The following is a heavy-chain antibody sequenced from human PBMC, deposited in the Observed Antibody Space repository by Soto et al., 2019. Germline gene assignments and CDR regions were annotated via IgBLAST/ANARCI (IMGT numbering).Heavy chain of an antibody. CDR2: IKIDRITK. V-gene: IGHV3-74*01. CDR3: ASHPGYSSGGYNY. D-gene: IGHD6-19*01. CDR1: GFTFSSYW. J-gene: IGHJ4*02. Sequence: GSRRLSCAASGFTFSSYWMHWVRQAPGKCLVWFSRIKIDRITKNYAVYVKGRFATPRDNAKNSLDLQMNSLSAEDTAVYYCASHPGYSSGGYNYWGQGTLVTVSS.